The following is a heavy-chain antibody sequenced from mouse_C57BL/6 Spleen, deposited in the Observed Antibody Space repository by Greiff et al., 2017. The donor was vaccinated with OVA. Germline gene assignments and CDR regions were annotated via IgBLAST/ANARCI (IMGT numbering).Heavy chain of an antibody. CDR1: GYTFTDYY. J-gene: IGHJ2*01. D-gene: IGHD2-3*01. V-gene: IGHV1-76*01. CDR2: IYPGSGNT. CDR3: ARGDDGYLYYFDY. Sequence: VQLQQSGAELVRPGASVKLSCKASGYTFTDYYINWVKQRPGQGLEWIARIYPGSGNTYYNEKFKGKATLTAEKSSSTAYMQLSSLTSEDSAVYFCARGDDGYLYYFDYWGQGTTLTVSS.